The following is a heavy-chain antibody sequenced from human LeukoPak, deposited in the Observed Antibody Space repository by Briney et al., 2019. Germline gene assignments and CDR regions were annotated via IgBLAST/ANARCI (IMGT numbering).Heavy chain of an antibody. Sequence: PGGSLRLSCAASGFTFSDYYMSWIRQAPGKGLEWVSYISSSGSTIYYADSVKGRFTISRDNAKNSLYLQMNSLRAEDTAVYYCARDSRRSAGFFDWSLEYYFDYWGQGTLVTVSS. CDR1: GFTFSDYY. CDR2: ISSSGSTI. CDR3: ARDSRRSAGFFDWSLEYYFDY. D-gene: IGHD3-9*01. V-gene: IGHV3-11*04. J-gene: IGHJ4*02.